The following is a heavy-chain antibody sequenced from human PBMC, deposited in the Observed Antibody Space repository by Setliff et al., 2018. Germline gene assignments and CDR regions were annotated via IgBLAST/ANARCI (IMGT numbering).Heavy chain of an antibody. V-gene: IGHV4-4*08. CDR1: GGSMRSHY. CDR2: VYSTGTT. CDR3: ARGGSTIASRPDLVYFDS. D-gene: IGHD6-6*01. J-gene: IGHJ4*02. Sequence: PSETLSLTCNVSGGSMRSHYWNWIRQPPGKGPEWIGYVYSTGTTTYNPLLESRATMSVDTSRKNFSLRLTSVTAADTAVYYCARGGSTIASRPDLVYFDSWGRGALVTVSS.